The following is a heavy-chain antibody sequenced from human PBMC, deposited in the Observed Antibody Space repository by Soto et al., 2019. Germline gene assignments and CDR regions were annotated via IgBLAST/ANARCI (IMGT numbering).Heavy chain of an antibody. D-gene: IGHD5-12*01. Sequence: GSLRLSCAASGFTLSGSVIYWVRQASGKGLEWVGRIRSRSNGYATAYAASVRGRFTISRDDSKNTAYLQMDSLKTEDTAVYYCTRPGYSNYDSGYWGQGTPVTVSS. CDR3: TRPGYSNYDSGY. CDR1: GFTLSGSV. V-gene: IGHV3-73*01. CDR2: IRSRSNGYAT. J-gene: IGHJ4*02.